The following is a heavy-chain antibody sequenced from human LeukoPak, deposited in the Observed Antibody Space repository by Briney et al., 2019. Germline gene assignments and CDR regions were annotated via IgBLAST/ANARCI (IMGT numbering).Heavy chain of an antibody. J-gene: IGHJ6*03. CDR2: IIPIFGTA. V-gene: IGHV1-69*05. CDR1: GGTFSSYA. Sequence: SVKVSCKASGGTFSSYAISWVRQAPGQGLEWMGGIIPIFGTANYAQKFQGRVTMTTDTSTSTAYMELRSLRSDDTAVYYCARRTTVTTPRGYYYYYMDVWGKGTTVTVSS. D-gene: IGHD4-17*01. CDR3: ARRTTVTTPRGYYYYYMDV.